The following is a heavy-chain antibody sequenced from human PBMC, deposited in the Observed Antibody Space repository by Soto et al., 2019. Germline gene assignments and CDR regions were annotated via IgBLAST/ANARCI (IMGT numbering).Heavy chain of an antibody. Sequence: QVQLVESGGGVVQPGRSLRLSCAASGFTFSSYAMHWVRQAPGKGLEWVAVISYDGSNKYYADSVKGRFTISRDNSKNTLYLQMNSLRAEDTAVYYCARGDTAMVLVYYGMDVWGQGTTVTVSS. CDR3: ARGDTAMVLVYYGMDV. CDR1: GFTFSSYA. V-gene: IGHV3-30-3*01. J-gene: IGHJ6*02. D-gene: IGHD5-18*01. CDR2: ISYDGSNK.